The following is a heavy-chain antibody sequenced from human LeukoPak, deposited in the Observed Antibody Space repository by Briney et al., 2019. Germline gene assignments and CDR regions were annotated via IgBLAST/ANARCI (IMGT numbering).Heavy chain of an antibody. D-gene: IGHD2-2*01. Sequence: GASVKVSCKASGYTFTGYYMHWVRQAPGQGLEWMGWINPNSGGTNYAQKFQGRVTMTRDTSISTAYMELSRLRSDDTAVYYCARARVKVVPADNWSDPWGQGTLVTVSS. CDR1: GYTFTGYY. CDR3: ARARVKVVPADNWSDP. J-gene: IGHJ5*02. V-gene: IGHV1-2*02. CDR2: INPNSGGT.